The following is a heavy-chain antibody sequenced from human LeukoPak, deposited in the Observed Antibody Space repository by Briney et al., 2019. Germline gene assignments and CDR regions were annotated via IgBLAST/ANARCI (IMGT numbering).Heavy chain of an antibody. V-gene: IGHV4-59*01. CDR3: ARGRGKAAAQLIDY. D-gene: IGHD6-13*01. CDR2: IYYSGST. Sequence: PSETLSLTCTVSGGSISSYYWSWIRQPPGKGLEWIGYIYYSGSTNYNPSLKSRVTISVDTSKNQFSLKLSSVTAADTAVYYCARGRGKAAAQLIDYWGQGTLVTVSS. J-gene: IGHJ4*02. CDR1: GGSISSYY.